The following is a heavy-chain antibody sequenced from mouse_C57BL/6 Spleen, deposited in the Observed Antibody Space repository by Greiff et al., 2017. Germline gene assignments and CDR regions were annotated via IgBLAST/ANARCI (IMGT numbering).Heavy chain of an antibody. CDR2: IYPRSGNT. V-gene: IGHV1-64*01. CDR1: GYTFTSYW. J-gene: IGHJ2*01. CDR3: ARWGSGPDY. Sequence: QVQLQQPGAELVKPGASVKLSCKASGYTFTSYWMHWVKQRPGQGLEWIGEIYPRSGNTYYNEKFKGKATLTADKSSSTAYMELRSLTSEDSAVYFCARWGSGPDYWGQGTTLTVSS. D-gene: IGHD3-2*02.